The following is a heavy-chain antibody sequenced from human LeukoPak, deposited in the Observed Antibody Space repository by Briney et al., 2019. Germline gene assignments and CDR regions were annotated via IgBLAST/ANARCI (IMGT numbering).Heavy chain of an antibody. D-gene: IGHD6-13*01. CDR3: ARPGIPSGHSSSWRGAPYYYYYYMDV. Sequence: PGGSLRLSCAASGFTFSSYAMSWVRQAPGKGLEWVSAISGSGGSTGYADSVKGRFTISRDNAKNSLYLQMNSLRAEDTALYYCARPGIPSGHSSSWRGAPYYYYYYMDVWGKGTTVTVSS. CDR1: GFTFSSYA. J-gene: IGHJ6*03. V-gene: IGHV3-23*01. CDR2: ISGSGGST.